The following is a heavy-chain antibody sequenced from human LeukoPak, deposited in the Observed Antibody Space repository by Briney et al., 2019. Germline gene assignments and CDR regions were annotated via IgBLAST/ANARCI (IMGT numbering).Heavy chain of an antibody. Sequence: SVKVSCKASGGTFSSYAISWVRQAPGQGLEWMGRIIPISGTANYAQKFQGRVTITTDESTSTAYMELSSLRSEDTAVYYCARPRDGYNYGFDYWGQGTLVTVSS. CDR2: IIPISGTA. CDR3: ARPRDGYNYGFDY. CDR1: GGTFSSYA. D-gene: IGHD5-24*01. J-gene: IGHJ4*02. V-gene: IGHV1-69*05.